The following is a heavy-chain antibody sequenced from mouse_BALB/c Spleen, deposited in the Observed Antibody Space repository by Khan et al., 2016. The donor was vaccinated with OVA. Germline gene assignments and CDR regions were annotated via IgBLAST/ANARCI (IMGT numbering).Heavy chain of an antibody. J-gene: IGHJ4*01. V-gene: IGHV2-6*02. CDR1: GFSLTSYG. CDR3: ARNTHMITAVIDY. CDR2: IWSDGKT. D-gene: IGHD2-4*01. Sequence: QMQLEESGPGLVEPSQSLSITCTVSGFSLTSYGVHWVRQPPGKGLEWLGVIWSDGKTNYNSTLKYRLSISKDNSKSQVFLKMNRPQTYDTTIYYCARNTHMITAVIDYWGQGTSVTVSS.